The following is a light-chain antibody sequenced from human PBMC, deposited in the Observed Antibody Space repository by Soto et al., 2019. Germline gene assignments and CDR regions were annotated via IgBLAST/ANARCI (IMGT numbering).Light chain of an antibody. CDR2: EVN. CDR1: SSDIGAYDY. CDR3: SSYTSATTYV. Sequence: QSALAQPASLSGSPGQSITISCTGTSSDIGAYDYVSWFQQHPGKAPKLMISEVNNRPSGVSNRFSGSKSGNTAYLTISGLRAEDEADYYCSSYTSATTYVFGTGTKVTVL. J-gene: IGLJ1*01. V-gene: IGLV2-14*01.